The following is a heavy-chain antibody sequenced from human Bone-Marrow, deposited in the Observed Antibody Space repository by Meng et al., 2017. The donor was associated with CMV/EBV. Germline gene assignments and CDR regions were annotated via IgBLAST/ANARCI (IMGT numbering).Heavy chain of an antibody. CDR2: ISYDGSNK. J-gene: IGHJ4*02. V-gene: IGHV3-30-3*01. D-gene: IGHD2-21*02. CDR1: GFNFSIYA. CDR3: ARPCGGSYCYWVYFDY. Sequence: SLKISCAASGFNFSIYAMHWVRQAPGEGLEWVAVISYDGSNKYYADSVKGRFTISRDNSKNTLYLQINSLRSEDTAVYYCARPCGGSYCYWVYFDYWGQGTLVTVSS.